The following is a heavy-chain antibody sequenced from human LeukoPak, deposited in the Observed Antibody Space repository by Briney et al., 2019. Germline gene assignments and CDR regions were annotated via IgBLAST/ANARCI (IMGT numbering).Heavy chain of an antibody. CDR3: ARCRRQLVSDAFDI. CDR2: IIPIFGTA. J-gene: IGHJ3*02. V-gene: IGHV1-69*05. CDR1: GGTFSSYA. D-gene: IGHD6-6*01. Sequence: SVKVSCKASGGTFSSYAISWVRQAPGQGLEWMGGIIPIFGTANYAQKFQGRVTITTDESTSTAYMELSSLRSEDTAVYYCARCRRQLVSDAFDIWGQGTMVTVSS.